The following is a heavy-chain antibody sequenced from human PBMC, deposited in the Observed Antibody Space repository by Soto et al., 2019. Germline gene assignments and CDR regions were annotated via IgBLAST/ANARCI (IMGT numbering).Heavy chain of an antibody. CDR1: KFTFSTYA. J-gene: IGHJ5*02. D-gene: IGHD1-26*01. Sequence: PGGSLRLSCAASKFTFSTYAMTWVRQAPGKGLEWVSDISGSGDNTYYADSVKGRFTISRDNSKSTVYLELNNLSAEDTAVYHCAKNQGVELVPLATVDWFDPWGQGSVVTVSS. V-gene: IGHV3-23*01. CDR3: AKNQGVELVPLATVDWFDP. CDR2: ISGSGDNT.